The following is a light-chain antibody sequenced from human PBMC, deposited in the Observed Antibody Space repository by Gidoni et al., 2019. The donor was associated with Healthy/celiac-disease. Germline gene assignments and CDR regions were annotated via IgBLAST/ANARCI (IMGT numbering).Light chain of an antibody. V-gene: IGKV3-20*01. J-gene: IGKJ1*01. CDR3: QQHGTSPRT. Sequence: EIVLTQAPGTLSLSLGERATLSCRAIQSVSSSYLAWYQQKPGQASRLLIYAASSRATGIPVRFSGSGSGTDFTLTISRLEPEDFAVYYCQQHGTSPRTFGQGTKVEIK. CDR1: QSVSSSY. CDR2: AAS.